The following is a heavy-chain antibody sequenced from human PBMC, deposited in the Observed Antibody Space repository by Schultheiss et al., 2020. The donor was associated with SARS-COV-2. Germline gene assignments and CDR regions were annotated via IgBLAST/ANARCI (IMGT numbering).Heavy chain of an antibody. CDR3: ARTPGGWGSSWPFDY. V-gene: IGHV3-7*03. Sequence: GGSLRLSCAASGFTFSSYWMSWVRQAPGKGLEWVANIKQDGSEKYYVDSVKGRFTISRDNAKNSLYLQMNSLRAEDTAVYYSARTPGGWGSSWPFDYWGQGTLVTVSS. J-gene: IGHJ4*02. D-gene: IGHD6-13*01. CDR1: GFTFSSYW. CDR2: IKQDGSEK.